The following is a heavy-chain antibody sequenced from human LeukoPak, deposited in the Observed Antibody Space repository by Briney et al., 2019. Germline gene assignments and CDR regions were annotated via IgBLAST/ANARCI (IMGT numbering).Heavy chain of an antibody. J-gene: IGHJ4*02. D-gene: IGHD2-15*01. CDR2: ISGSGGST. CDR3: AKGQGGSYPYYFDY. CDR1: GFTVSSNY. Sequence: GGSLRLSCAASGFTVSSNYMSWVRQAPGKGLEWVSAISGSGGSTYYADSVKGRFTISRDNSKNTLYLQMNSLRAEDTAVYYCAKGQGGSYPYYFDYWGRGTLVTVSS. V-gene: IGHV3-23*01.